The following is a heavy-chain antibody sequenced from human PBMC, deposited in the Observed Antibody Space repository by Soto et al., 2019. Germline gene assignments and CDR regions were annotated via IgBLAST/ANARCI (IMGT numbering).Heavy chain of an antibody. CDR3: ARGPVLTVVVPAARGYFDY. CDR1: GYTFTSYG. V-gene: IGHV1-18*01. CDR2: ISAYNGNT. J-gene: IGHJ4*02. D-gene: IGHD2-2*01. Sequence: ASVKVSCKASGYTFTSYGISWVRQAPGQGLEWMGWISAYNGNTNYAQKLQGRVTMTTDTSTSTAYMELMSLRSDDTAVYDWARGPVLTVVVPAARGYFDYWGQGTLVTVSS.